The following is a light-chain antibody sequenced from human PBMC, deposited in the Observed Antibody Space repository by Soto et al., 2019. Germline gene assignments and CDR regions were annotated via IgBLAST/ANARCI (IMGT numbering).Light chain of an antibody. CDR1: QSVSRY. V-gene: IGKV3-11*01. Sequence: EIVLPQSPATLSLSPEERATRSCRASQSVSRYLAWYQHKPGQAPRLLSYDASNRATGIPARFRGSGSGTDFPLTISILEPEDYAVYYCQQRSNWPPLTYGGGTTVEIK. J-gene: IGKJ4*01. CDR2: DAS. CDR3: QQRSNWPPLT.